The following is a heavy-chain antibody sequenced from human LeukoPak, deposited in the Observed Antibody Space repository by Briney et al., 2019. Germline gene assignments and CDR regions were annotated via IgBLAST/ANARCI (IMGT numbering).Heavy chain of an antibody. Sequence: SETLSLTCAVYGGSFSGYYWSWIRQPPGKGLEWIGEINHSGSTNYNLSLKSRVTISVDTSKNQFSLKLSSVTAADTAVYYCARGGGYYEYQFYYFDYWGQGTLVTVSS. CDR2: INHSGST. CDR3: ARGGGYYEYQFYYFDY. J-gene: IGHJ4*02. D-gene: IGHD2/OR15-2a*01. CDR1: GGSFSGYY. V-gene: IGHV4-34*01.